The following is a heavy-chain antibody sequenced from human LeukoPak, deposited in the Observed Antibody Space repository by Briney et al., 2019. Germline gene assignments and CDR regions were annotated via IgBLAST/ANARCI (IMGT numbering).Heavy chain of an antibody. CDR2: IHSGNSVT. D-gene: IGHD3-22*01. CDR1: GYSFTTYW. CDR3: ARSPSYYDGTGYYYFDY. V-gene: IGHV5-51*01. J-gene: IGHJ4*02. Sequence: GESLKISCKGSGYSFTTYWIAWVRQMPGKGLDFMGIIHSGNSVTRYSPSFQGQVTISADKSIGSAFLQLSSLKASDTAMYYCARSPSYYDGTGYYYFDYWGQGTLVTVSS.